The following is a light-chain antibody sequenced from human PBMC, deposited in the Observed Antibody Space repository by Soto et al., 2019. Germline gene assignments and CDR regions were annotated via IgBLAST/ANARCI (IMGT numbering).Light chain of an antibody. CDR3: CSYAGSSTYV. V-gene: IGLV2-23*01. CDR1: SSDVGSYNL. J-gene: IGLJ1*01. Sequence: QSVLTQPASVSASPGQSITISCTGTSSDVGSYNLVSWYQQHPGEAPKLMIYEGSKWPSGVSNRFSGSKSGNTASLTISGLQAEDEADYYCCSYAGSSTYVFGTGTKVTVL. CDR2: EGS.